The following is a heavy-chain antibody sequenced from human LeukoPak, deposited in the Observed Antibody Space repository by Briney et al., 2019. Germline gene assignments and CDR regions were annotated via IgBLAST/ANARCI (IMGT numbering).Heavy chain of an antibody. CDR1: GYTFTSYY. CDR2: INPNNGGT. Sequence: ASVKVSCKASGYTFTSYYMHWVRQAPGQGLEWMGRINPNNGGTNYAQKFQGRVTMTGDTSISTAYMELSSLRSDDTAVYYCTRESGTYHVNDYWGQGTLVTVSS. J-gene: IGHJ4*02. V-gene: IGHV1-2*06. CDR3: TRESGTYHVNDY. D-gene: IGHD1-26*01.